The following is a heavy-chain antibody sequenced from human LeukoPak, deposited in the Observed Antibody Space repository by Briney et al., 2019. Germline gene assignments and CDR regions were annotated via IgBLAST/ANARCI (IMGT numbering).Heavy chain of an antibody. D-gene: IGHD6-13*01. CDR3: ARGDKQQRRPYYYYYYMDV. V-gene: IGHV1-2*02. J-gene: IGHJ6*03. Sequence: GASVKVSCKASGYTFTGYYMHWVRQAPGQGLEWMGWINPDSGGTNYAQKFQGRVTMTRATSINTAYMELSRLRSDDTAVYYCARGDKQQRRPYYYYYYMDVWGKGTTVTISS. CDR1: GYTFTGYY. CDR2: INPDSGGT.